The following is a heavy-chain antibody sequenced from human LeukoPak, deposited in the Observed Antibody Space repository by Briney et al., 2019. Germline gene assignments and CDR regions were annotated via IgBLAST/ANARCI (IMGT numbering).Heavy chain of an antibody. CDR2: ISTNGDRT. CDR1: GFTFSSYA. D-gene: IGHD6-13*01. V-gene: IGHV3-64*01. Sequence: GGSLRLSCAASGFTFSSYAMHWVRQAPGKGLEYVSVISTNGDRTYYANSVKGRFTISIDNSKNTLYLQMGSLRPEDMAVYYCARDKAAVGNDYWGLGTLATVSS. J-gene: IGHJ4*02. CDR3: ARDKAAVGNDY.